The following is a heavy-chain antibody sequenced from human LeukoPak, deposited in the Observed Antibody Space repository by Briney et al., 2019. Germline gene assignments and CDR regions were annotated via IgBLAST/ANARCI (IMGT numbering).Heavy chain of an antibody. V-gene: IGHV4-59*01. D-gene: IGHD2/OR15-2a*01. CDR2: IYYSGRT. CDR1: GCSITTDH. J-gene: IGHJ3*02. CDR3: ARKNDFEI. Sequence: PSETLSLTCTVSGCSITTDHWNWLRQPPGKGLEWIGCIYYSGRTYYNPSLESRVTISVDMSKSQFFLRLTSVTAADTALYYCARKNDFEIWGQGTLVTVSS.